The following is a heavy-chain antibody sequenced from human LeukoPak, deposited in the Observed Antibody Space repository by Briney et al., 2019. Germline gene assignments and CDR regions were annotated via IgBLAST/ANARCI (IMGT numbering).Heavy chain of an antibody. CDR3: ARDIRHSSHDYYYGLDV. CDR1: GFTFSSYA. J-gene: IGHJ6*02. CDR2: ISGSGDNT. Sequence: QSGGSLRLSCAASGFTFSSYAMSWVRQVPGKGLEWVSVISGSGDNTYYADSVKGRSTISRDNSKNTLYLQMNSLRAEDTAMYYCARDIRHSSHDYYYGLDVWGQGATVTVSS. V-gene: IGHV3-23*01. D-gene: IGHD1-1*01.